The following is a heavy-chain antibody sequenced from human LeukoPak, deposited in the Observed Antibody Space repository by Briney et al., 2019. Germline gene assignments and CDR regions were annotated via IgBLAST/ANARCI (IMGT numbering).Heavy chain of an antibody. V-gene: IGHV4-34*01. J-gene: IGHJ6*02. D-gene: IGHD3-9*01. CDR2: MNHSGST. CDR3: ARDFDVYYYYGMDV. Sequence: SETLSLTCAVYGGSVSGYYWSRIRQPSGKGLEWIGEMNHSGSTNYNPSLRSRVTISVDTSKNQFSLKLSSVTAADTAVYYCARDFDVYYYYGMDVWGQGTTVTVSS. CDR1: GGSVSGYY.